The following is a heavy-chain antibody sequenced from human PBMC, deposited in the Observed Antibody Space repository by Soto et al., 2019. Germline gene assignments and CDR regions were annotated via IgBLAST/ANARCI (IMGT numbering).Heavy chain of an antibody. CDR1: GGSISSYY. D-gene: IGHD4-17*01. V-gene: IGHV4-59*01. Sequence: SETLSLTCTVSGGSISSYYWSWIRQPPGKGLEWIGYIYYSGSTNYNPSLKSRVTISVDTSKNQFSLKLSSVTAADTAVYYCARDTVYGDYSYWGQGTLVNVSS. J-gene: IGHJ4*02. CDR3: ARDTVYGDYSY. CDR2: IYYSGST.